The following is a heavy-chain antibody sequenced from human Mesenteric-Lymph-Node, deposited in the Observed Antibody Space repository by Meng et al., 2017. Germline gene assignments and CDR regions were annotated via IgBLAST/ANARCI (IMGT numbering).Heavy chain of an antibody. J-gene: IGHJ4*02. CDR3: ARGFNRAPFPY. Sequence: QLLLHAWGYGLFKPWDTLSVHCSVYGGYFSDYYWSWISQPQGKGLEWIGEINHSGSTNYNPSLKSRVTISVDTSKNQLSLNLSFVTAADTAVYYCARGFNRAPFPYWGQGTLVTVSS. CDR1: GGYFSDYY. CDR2: INHSGST. V-gene: IGHV4-34*01. D-gene: IGHD1-14*01.